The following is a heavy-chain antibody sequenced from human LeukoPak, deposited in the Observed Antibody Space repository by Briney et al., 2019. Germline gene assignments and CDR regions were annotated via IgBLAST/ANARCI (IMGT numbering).Heavy chain of an antibody. D-gene: IGHD3-22*01. V-gene: IGHV4-31*02. CDR3: ASLSSGYYGRNFDY. CDR2: IYYSGST. CDR1: GFTFSSYA. Sequence: LRLSCAASGFTFSSYAMSWVRQAPGKGLEWIGYIYYSGSTYYNPSLKSRVTISVDTSKNQFSLKLSSVTAADTAVYYCASLSSGYYGRNFDYWGQGTLVTVSS. J-gene: IGHJ4*02.